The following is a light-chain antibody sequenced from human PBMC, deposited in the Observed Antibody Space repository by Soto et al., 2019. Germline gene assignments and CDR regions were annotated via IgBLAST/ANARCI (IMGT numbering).Light chain of an antibody. Sequence: EIVLTQSPGTLSLSPGEGATLSCRASQSVSTNFFAWYQQKPGQAPRLLIYGASTRATGIPDRFSGSGSGTVFTLAISRLEPEDFAVYYCQQYGRTSCTFGQGTKVEIK. CDR3: QQYGRTSCT. J-gene: IGKJ1*01. CDR2: GAS. CDR1: QSVSTNF. V-gene: IGKV3-20*01.